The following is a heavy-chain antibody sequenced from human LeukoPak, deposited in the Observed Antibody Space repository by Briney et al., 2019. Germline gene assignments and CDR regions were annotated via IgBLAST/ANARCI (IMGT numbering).Heavy chain of an antibody. V-gene: IGHV4-39*01. CDR1: GGSISSGDYY. CDR3: ARVRFLESIDY. J-gene: IGHJ4*02. D-gene: IGHD3-3*01. Sequence: SETLSLTCTVSGGSISSGDYYWSWIRQPPGKGLEWIGSIYYSGSTYYNPSLKSRVTISVDTSKNQFSLKLSSVTAADTAVYYCARVRFLESIDYWGQGTLVTVSS. CDR2: IYYSGST.